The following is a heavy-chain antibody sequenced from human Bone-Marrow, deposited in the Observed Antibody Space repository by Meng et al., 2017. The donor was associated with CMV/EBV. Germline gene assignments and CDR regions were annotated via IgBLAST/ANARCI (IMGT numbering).Heavy chain of an antibody. Sequence: ASVKDSCKASGYTFTGYKIHWVRQAPGQGPEWLGGINCNRGDTNYAQKFQGRVTMTRDTSISTAYMELSSLGSDDTAVYYCAREEIRDYYGSDWFDPWGQGTLVTVSS. CDR3: AREEIRDYYGSDWFDP. D-gene: IGHD3-10*01. CDR1: GYTFTGYK. V-gene: IGHV1-2*02. J-gene: IGHJ5*02. CDR2: INCNRGDT.